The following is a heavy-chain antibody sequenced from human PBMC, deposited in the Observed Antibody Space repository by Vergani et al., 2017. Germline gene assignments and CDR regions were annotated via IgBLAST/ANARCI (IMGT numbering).Heavy chain of an antibody. Sequence: QVQLQESGPGLVKPSETLSLTCTVSGGSISSYYWSWIRQPPGKGLEWIGYIYYSGSTNYNPSLKSRVTMSVDTSKNQFSLKLSSVTAADTAVYYCARDVMARCSSTSCYDNDAFDIWGQGTMVTVSS. CDR3: ARDVMARCSSTSCYDNDAFDI. CDR2: IYYSGST. J-gene: IGHJ3*02. CDR1: GGSISSYY. V-gene: IGHV4-59*12. D-gene: IGHD2-2*01.